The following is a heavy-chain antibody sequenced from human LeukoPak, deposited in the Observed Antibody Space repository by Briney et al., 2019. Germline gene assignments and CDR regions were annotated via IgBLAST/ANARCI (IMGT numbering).Heavy chain of an antibody. J-gene: IGHJ3*02. CDR1: GFTFSSYA. D-gene: IGHD2-15*01. V-gene: IGHV3-23*01. CDR3: ARLGYCSGGSCYSGMSAFDI. CDR2: ISVSGGYT. Sequence: GGSLRLSCTASGFTFSSYALSWVRQAPGKGLEWVSTISVSGGYTYYADSVKGRFTISRDNSKNTLYLQINNLRAEDTAVYYCARLGYCSGGSCYSGMSAFDIWGQGTVVTVSS.